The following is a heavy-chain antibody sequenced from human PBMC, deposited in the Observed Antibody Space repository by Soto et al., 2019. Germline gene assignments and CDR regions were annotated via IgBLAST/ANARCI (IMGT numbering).Heavy chain of an antibody. D-gene: IGHD6-13*01. Sequence: QVQLVQSGAEVKKPGSSVKVSCKASGGTFSSYAISWVRQAPGQGLEWMGGIIPIFGTANYAQKFQGRVTITADKSTSTAYMGLGSLRSEDTAVYYCAGAGGGIAAAGTFDYWGQGTLVTVSS. J-gene: IGHJ4*02. V-gene: IGHV1-69*06. CDR3: AGAGGGIAAAGTFDY. CDR2: IIPIFGTA. CDR1: GGTFSSYA.